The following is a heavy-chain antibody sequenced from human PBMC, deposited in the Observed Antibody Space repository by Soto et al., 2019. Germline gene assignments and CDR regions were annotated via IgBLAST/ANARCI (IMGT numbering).Heavy chain of an antibody. V-gene: IGHV1-3*01. CDR2: INAGNGNT. J-gene: IGHJ4*02. CDR3: ARAVAVPADFDY. D-gene: IGHD6-19*01. Sequence: ASVQVSCKASGYTFTGYAMHWVRQAPGQRLEWMGWINAGNGNTKNSQKFQGRVTITRDTSASTAYMELSSLRSEDTAVYYSARAVAVPADFDYWGPGILVTVS. CDR1: GYTFTGYA.